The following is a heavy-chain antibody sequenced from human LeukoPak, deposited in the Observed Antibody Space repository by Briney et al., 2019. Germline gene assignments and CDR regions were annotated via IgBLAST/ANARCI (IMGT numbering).Heavy chain of an antibody. Sequence: GGSLRLSCAASGFTFSSYSMNWVRQAPGKGLEWLANISPDGRDTFYVDSVEGRFTISRDNVKRSIFLQMNSLRAEETAVYSCARWGVAAGVDLWGQGTLVTVSS. J-gene: IGHJ4*02. D-gene: IGHD6-13*01. CDR3: ARWGVAAGVDL. CDR1: GFTFSSYS. V-gene: IGHV3-7*01. CDR2: ISPDGRDT.